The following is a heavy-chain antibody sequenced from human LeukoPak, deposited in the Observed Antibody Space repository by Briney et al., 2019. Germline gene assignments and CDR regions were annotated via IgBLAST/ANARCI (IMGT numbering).Heavy chain of an antibody. CDR3: ARGVRWLQLSYFDY. CDR2: IYYSGST. CDR1: GGSISSYY. V-gene: IGHV4-59*12. Sequence: SETLSLTCTVSGGSISSYYWSWIRQSPGKGLEWIGYIYYSGSTYYNPSLKSRVTISVDTSKNQFSLKLSSVTAADTAVYYCARGVRWLQLSYFDYWGQGTLVTVSS. D-gene: IGHD5-24*01. J-gene: IGHJ4*02.